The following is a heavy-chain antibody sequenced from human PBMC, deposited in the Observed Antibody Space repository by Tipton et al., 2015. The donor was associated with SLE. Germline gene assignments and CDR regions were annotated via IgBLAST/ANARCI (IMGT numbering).Heavy chain of an antibody. Sequence: LRLSCTVSGGSISSYYWSWIRQPPGKGLEWIGYIYTSGSTNYNPSLKSRVTISVDTSKNQFSLKLSSVTAADTAVYYCARDRGSVAARPPLYYFDYWGQGTLVTVSS. V-gene: IGHV4-59*01. CDR2: IYTSGST. CDR3: ARDRGSVAARPPLYYFDY. J-gene: IGHJ4*02. CDR1: GGSISSYY. D-gene: IGHD6-6*01.